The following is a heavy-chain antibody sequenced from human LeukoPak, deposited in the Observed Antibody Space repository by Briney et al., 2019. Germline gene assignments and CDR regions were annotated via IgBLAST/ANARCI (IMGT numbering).Heavy chain of an antibody. Sequence: KFQGRVTITRDTSASTAYMELSSLRSEDTAVYYCARDIHGDYWLDAFDIWGQGTMVTVSS. D-gene: IGHD4-17*01. J-gene: IGHJ3*02. CDR3: ARDIHGDYWLDAFDI. V-gene: IGHV1-3*01.